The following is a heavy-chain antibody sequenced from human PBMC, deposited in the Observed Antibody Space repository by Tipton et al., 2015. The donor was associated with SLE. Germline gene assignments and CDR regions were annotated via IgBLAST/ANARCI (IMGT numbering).Heavy chain of an antibody. CDR2: LYYTGAT. CDR1: GGSISNSFYY. J-gene: IGHJ5*02. CDR3: ARQSIALLLRNFDP. V-gene: IGHV4-39*07. Sequence: TLSLTCSVSGGSISNSFYYWGWIRQPPGKGLEWIGSLYYTGATYYNPSLKGRVTISGATSNNPFSLRLSSVTAADTAVYYCARQSIALLLRNFDPGGQGSRVTVSS. D-gene: IGHD3-9*01.